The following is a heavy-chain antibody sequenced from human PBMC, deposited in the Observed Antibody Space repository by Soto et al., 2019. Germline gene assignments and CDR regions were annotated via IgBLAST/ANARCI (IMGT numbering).Heavy chain of an antibody. J-gene: IGHJ3*02. V-gene: IGHV5-51*01. Sequence: GESLKISCQSSGYSFPSYCIAWVRQMPGKGLEWMGIICPGDSDSTYSPSFQGQVTISVDRFLRAAYLQWSGLKASDTAMYYCAGSYYYGSGSYHKARAFDIWGQGTTVTVSS. CDR2: ICPGDSDS. D-gene: IGHD3-10*01. CDR3: AGSYYYGSGSYHKARAFDI. CDR1: GYSFPSYC.